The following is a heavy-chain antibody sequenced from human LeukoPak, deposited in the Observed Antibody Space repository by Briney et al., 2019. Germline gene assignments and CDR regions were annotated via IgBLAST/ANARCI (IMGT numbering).Heavy chain of an antibody. Sequence: PGGSLRLSCAASGFTFSSYAMSWVRQAPGKGLEWVSAITGTGSSTYYADSVKGRFTISRDNSKNTLYLQMNSLRAEDTALYYCAKRLVGSGGLYNIDCWGQGTLVTVSS. V-gene: IGHV3-23*01. CDR1: GFTFSSYA. D-gene: IGHD2-15*01. CDR3: AKRLVGSGGLYNIDC. J-gene: IGHJ4*02. CDR2: ITGTGSST.